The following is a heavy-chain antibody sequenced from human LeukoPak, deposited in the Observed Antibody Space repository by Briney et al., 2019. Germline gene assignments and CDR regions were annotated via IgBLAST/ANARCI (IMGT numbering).Heavy chain of an antibody. J-gene: IGHJ4*02. CDR1: GGSISNTNW. CDR2: VNLQGST. V-gene: IGHV4-4*02. Sequence: SETLSLTCGVSGGSISNTNWWTWVRQPPGKGLAWIGEVNLQGSTNYNPSLKSRVATSVDKSENHISLKLTSVTAADTAVYYCAREGGPYRPLDYSGQGTLVTVAS. CDR3: AREGGPYRPLDY.